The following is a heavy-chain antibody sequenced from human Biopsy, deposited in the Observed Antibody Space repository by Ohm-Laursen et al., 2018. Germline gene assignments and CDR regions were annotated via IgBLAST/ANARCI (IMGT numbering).Heavy chain of an antibody. CDR3: ARTPRDSFWSGSYKRGLWFDP. D-gene: IGHD3-3*01. J-gene: IGHJ5*02. Sequence: GTLSFTCSVSGGSIISYYWTWIRQPPGKGLEWIGHVYNGGITNYNPSLKSRVTISKDTSKNQFSLQVNSVTAADTAVYYCARTPRDSFWSGSYKRGLWFDPWGQGTLVSVSS. CDR1: GGSIISYY. V-gene: IGHV4-59*01. CDR2: VYNGGIT.